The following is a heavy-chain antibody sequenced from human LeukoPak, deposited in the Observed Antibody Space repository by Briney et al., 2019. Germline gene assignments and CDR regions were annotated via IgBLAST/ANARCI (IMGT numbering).Heavy chain of an antibody. J-gene: IGHJ4*02. V-gene: IGHV1-69*04. CDR1: GGTFSSYA. CDR2: IIPILGIA. D-gene: IGHD2-21*01. CDR3: ARAIPGDCYSCYFDY. Sequence: ASVKVSCKASGGTFSSYAISWVRQAPGQGLEWMGRIIPILGIANYAQRFQGRVTITADESTSTAYMELSSLRSEDTAVYYCARAIPGDCYSCYFDYWGQGTLVTVSS.